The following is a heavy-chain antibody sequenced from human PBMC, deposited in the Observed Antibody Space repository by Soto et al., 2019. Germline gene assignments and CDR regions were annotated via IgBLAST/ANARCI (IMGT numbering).Heavy chain of an antibody. D-gene: IGHD2-2*01. CDR2: IDHSGST. J-gene: IGHJ4*02. CDR1: GGSFSDYY. CDR3: ARGSRCSSTSCYYRSPVAFNY. Sequence: QVQLQPWGAGLLKPSETLSLTCAVYGGSFSDYYWSWIRQPPGKGLEWIGEIDHSGSTNYNPSLKSRVTISVDTSKNQFSLKLSSVTAADTAVYYCARGSRCSSTSCYYRSPVAFNYWGQGTLVTVSS. V-gene: IGHV4-34*01.